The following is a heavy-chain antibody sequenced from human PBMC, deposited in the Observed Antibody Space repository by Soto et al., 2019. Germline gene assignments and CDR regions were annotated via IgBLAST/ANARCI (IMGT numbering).Heavy chain of an antibody. D-gene: IGHD3-16*02. V-gene: IGHV3-33*01. CDR2: IWYDGSNK. J-gene: IGHJ4*02. CDR1: GFTFISYG. Sequence: GGSLRLSCAASGFTFISYGMHWVRQAPGKGLEWVAVIWYDGSNKYYADSVKGRFTISRDNSKNTLYLQMNSLRAEDTAVYYCASRGRIGYYDYVWGSYRPEYLDYWGQGTLVTVSS. CDR3: ASRGRIGYYDYVWGSYRPEYLDY.